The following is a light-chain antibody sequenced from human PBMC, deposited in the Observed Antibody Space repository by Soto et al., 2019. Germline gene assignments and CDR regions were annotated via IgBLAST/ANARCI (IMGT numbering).Light chain of an antibody. Sequence: EIAMTQSPATLSVSPGERVTLSCRASQDIRSSLAWYKQKPGQAPRLLIYGASIRATGVPATFSGSGSGTEFTLSISSLQSEHLGVYYCQQDSSWPLTFGGGTKVQIK. CDR3: QQDSSWPLT. J-gene: IGKJ4*01. CDR1: QDIRSS. CDR2: GAS. V-gene: IGKV3-15*01.